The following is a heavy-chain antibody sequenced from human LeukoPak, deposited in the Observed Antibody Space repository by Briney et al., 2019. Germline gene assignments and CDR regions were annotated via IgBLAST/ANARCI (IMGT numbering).Heavy chain of an antibody. D-gene: IGHD2-2*01. CDR1: GYTFTGYY. J-gene: IGHJ4*02. CDR2: INPNSGGT. CDR3: ARDLVLSSSAFDY. Sequence: ASVKVSCKASGYTFTGYYMHWVRQAPGQGLEWMGWINPNSGGTNYAQKFQGRVTMTRDTSISTAYMELSRLRSDDTAVYYCARDLVLSSSAFDYWGQGTLVTVSS. V-gene: IGHV1-2*02.